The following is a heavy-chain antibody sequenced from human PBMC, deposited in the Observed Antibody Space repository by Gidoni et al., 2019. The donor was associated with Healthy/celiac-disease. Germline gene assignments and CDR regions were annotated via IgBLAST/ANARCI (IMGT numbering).Heavy chain of an antibody. V-gene: IGHV1-46*01. J-gene: IGHJ3*02. Sequence: QVQLVQSGAEVKKPGASVKVSCKASGYTFTSYYMHWVRQAPGQGLEWMGIINPSGGSTSYAQKFQGRVTMTRDTSTSTVYMELSSLRSEDTAVYYCARAIAVAGPSGAFDIWGQGTMVTVSS. CDR2: INPSGGST. CDR1: GYTFTSYY. CDR3: ARAIAVAGPSGAFDI. D-gene: IGHD6-19*01.